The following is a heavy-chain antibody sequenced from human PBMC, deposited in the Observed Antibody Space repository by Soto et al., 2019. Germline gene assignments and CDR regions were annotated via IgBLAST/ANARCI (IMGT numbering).Heavy chain of an antibody. J-gene: IGHJ4*02. V-gene: IGHV5-51*01. Sequence: GESLKISCKGSGYSFINYWVAWVRQMPGKGLEWMGIVNAGDSDTRYSPSFQGQVTVSADKSISTAYLYWSSLKASDTAMYYCVRPDSTGYYAYWGQGTLVTVSS. CDR3: VRPDSTGYYAY. CDR1: GYSFINYW. CDR2: VNAGDSDT. D-gene: IGHD3-22*01.